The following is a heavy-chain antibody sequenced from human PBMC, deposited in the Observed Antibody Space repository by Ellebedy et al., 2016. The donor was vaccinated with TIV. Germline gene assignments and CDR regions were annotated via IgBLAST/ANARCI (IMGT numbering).Heavy chain of an antibody. CDR2: INHSGST. D-gene: IGHD4-17*01. V-gene: IGHV4-34*01. CDR3: ARRVTTTIRANWYFDL. J-gene: IGHJ2*01. Sequence: SETLSLTCAVYGGSFSDYYWSWIRQPPGKGLEWIGEINHSGSTNYNPSLKSRVTISVDTSKNQFSLKLSSVTAADTAVFYCARRVTTTIRANWYFDLWGRGTLDTVSS. CDR1: GGSFSDYY.